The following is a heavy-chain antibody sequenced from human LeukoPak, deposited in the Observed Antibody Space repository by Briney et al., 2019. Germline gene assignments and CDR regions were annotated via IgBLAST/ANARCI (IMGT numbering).Heavy chain of an antibody. J-gene: IGHJ6*02. CDR1: GGSFSGYY. CDR2: INHSGST. CDR3: ARGRGRYYYYGMDV. Sequence: PSETLSLTCAVYGGSFSGYYWSWIRQPPGKGLEWIGGINHSGSTNYNPSLKSRVTISVDTSKNQFSLKLSSVTAADTAVYYCARGRGRYYYYGMDVWGQGTTVTVSS. V-gene: IGHV4-34*01.